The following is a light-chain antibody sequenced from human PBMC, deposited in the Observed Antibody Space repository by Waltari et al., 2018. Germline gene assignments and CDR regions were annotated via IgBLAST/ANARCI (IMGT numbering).Light chain of an antibody. J-gene: IGKJ3*01. CDR3: QQYGSSPFT. Sequence: EIVLTQTPGTLSLSPGERAILSCRTSESISSIHLAWYQQKPGQVPRVLIYGASSRATVIPDRFSGSGSGTDFTLTISRLEPEDFGVYYCQQYGSSPFTFGPGTTVDIK. V-gene: IGKV3-20*01. CDR1: ESISSIH. CDR2: GAS.